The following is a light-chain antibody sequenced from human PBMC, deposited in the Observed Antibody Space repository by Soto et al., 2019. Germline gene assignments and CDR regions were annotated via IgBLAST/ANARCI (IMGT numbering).Light chain of an antibody. CDR2: GAS. CDR1: ESISNF. V-gene: IGKV1-5*01. Sequence: DIQMTQSPSSLFAVVGDRVTITCQASESISNFLNWYQQKPGKAPKLLIYGASSLQSGVPSRFSGSGSGTEFTLTISSLQPDDFATYYCQQYNSYSPRAFGQGTKVDIK. CDR3: QQYNSYSPRA. J-gene: IGKJ1*01.